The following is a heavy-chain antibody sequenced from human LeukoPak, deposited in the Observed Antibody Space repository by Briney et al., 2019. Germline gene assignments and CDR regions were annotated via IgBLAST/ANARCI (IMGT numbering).Heavy chain of an antibody. D-gene: IGHD2-8*01. CDR2: IYYSGST. CDR1: GGSISSSSYY. CDR3: AQRGGGYCTNGVCYDPRYYYMDV. J-gene: IGHJ6*03. V-gene: IGHV4-39*07. Sequence: PSQTLSLTCTVSGGSISSSSYYWGWIRQPPGKGLEWIGSIYYSGSTYYNPSLKSRVTISVDTSKNQFSLKLSSVTAADTAVYYCAQRGGGYCTNGVCYDPRYYYMDVWGKGTTVTVSS.